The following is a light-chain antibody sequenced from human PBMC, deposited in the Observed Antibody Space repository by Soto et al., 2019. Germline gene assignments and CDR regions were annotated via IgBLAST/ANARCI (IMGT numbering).Light chain of an antibody. V-gene: IGKV3-11*01. CDR2: DAS. J-gene: IGKJ4*01. Sequence: EIVLTQSPATLSLSPGERATLSCRASQSVHSFLALFQQKPGQPPRLLIYDASNRATGIAARFSGFGSGTDFTLTISSLEPEDFAVYYCQQRASWPLTFGGGTKVDIK. CDR1: QSVHSF. CDR3: QQRASWPLT.